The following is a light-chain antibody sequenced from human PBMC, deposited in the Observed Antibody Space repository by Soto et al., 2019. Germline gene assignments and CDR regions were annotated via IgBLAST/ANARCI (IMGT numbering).Light chain of an antibody. CDR3: HQGNGYPCT. CDR2: AAS. V-gene: IGKV1-9*01. Sequence: DIQLTQSPSFLSASVGDTVTITCRASQDISTSLAWYQQKPGMAPKLLIYAASTLHSGVPSRFSGSGSATDFTLTISGLQPEDFASYSCHQGNGYPCTFGGGTTAEIK. CDR1: QDISTS. J-gene: IGKJ4*01.